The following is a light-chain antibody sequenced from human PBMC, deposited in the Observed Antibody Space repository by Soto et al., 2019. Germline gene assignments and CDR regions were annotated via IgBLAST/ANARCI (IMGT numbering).Light chain of an antibody. J-gene: IGKJ2*01. CDR3: QQYSIWPYT. CDR2: GAS. CDR1: QSVSSN. V-gene: IGKV3-15*01. Sequence: IVMTQSPATLSVSPGERATLSCRASQSVSSNLAWYQQQPGQAPRLLIYGASTRATGIPARFSGSGSGTEFTLTIGSLQSEDCAVYYCQQYSIWPYTFGQGTKLEI.